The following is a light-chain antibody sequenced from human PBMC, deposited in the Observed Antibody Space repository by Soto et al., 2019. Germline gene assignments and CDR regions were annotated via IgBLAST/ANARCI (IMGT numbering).Light chain of an antibody. CDR1: QSVTGD. CDR3: QQYEKWPWT. CDR2: RAS. J-gene: IGKJ1*01. Sequence: EIVMTQSPATLSVSPGESATLSCWASQSVTGDLAWYQQQPGHAPRLFIYRASTRAAGIPARFSGSGSGTEFTLTISSLQSEDFAVYYCQQYEKWPWTFGQGTKVEI. V-gene: IGKV3-15*01.